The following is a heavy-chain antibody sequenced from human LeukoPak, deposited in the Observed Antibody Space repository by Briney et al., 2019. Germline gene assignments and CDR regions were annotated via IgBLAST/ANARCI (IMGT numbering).Heavy chain of an antibody. CDR2: ISNSGSTI. Sequence: GGSLRLSCAASGFTFSNYEMNWVRQAPGKGLEWISYISNSGSTIYYADSVKGRFTLSRDNAKNSLFLQMNSLRAEDTAVYYCARDSRKAWALIDYWGQGTLVTVSS. V-gene: IGHV3-48*03. CDR3: ARDSRKAWALIDY. J-gene: IGHJ4*02. CDR1: GFTFSNYE. D-gene: IGHD3-16*02.